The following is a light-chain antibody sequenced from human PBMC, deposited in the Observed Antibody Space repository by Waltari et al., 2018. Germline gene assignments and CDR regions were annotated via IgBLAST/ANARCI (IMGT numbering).Light chain of an antibody. CDR1: QSLPHSNGKIL. V-gene: IGKV2-28*01. J-gene: IGKJ2*01. CDR2: LGS. Sequence: DIVMTQSPLSLPVTPGEPASISLRSSQSLPHSNGKILSDWYLQKPGQSPQLLIYLGSNRASGVPDRFSGSRSGTDFTLKISRVEAEDVGVYYCMQALQTPYTFGQGTKLEIK. CDR3: MQALQTPYT.